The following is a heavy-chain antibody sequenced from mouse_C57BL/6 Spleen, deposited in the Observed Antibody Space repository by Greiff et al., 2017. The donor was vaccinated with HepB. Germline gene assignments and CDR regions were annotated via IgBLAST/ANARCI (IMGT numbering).Heavy chain of an antibody. CDR1: GYTFTSYW. J-gene: IGHJ3*01. CDR3: ARGAYYDYDWFAY. D-gene: IGHD2-4*01. V-gene: IGHV1-7*01. Sequence: VMLVESGAELAKPGASVKLSCKASGYTFTSYWMHWVKQRPGQGLEWIGYINPSSGYTKYNQKFKDKATLTADKSSSTAYMQLSSLTYEDSAVYYCARGAYYDYDWFAYWGQGTLVTVSA. CDR2: INPSSGYT.